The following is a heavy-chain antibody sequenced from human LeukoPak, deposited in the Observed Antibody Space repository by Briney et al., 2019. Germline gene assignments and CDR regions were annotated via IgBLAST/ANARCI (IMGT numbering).Heavy chain of an antibody. CDR3: AKDTSYRTYYDSPLDS. D-gene: IGHD3-22*01. CDR2: ISWNSGSI. V-gene: IGHV3-9*01. CDR1: GFTFDDYA. J-gene: IGHJ4*02. Sequence: GGSLRLSCAASGFTFDDYAMHWVRQAPGKGLEWVSGISWNSGSIGYADSVKGRFTNSRDNAKNSLYLQMNSLRAEDTALYYCAKDTSYRTYYDSPLDSWGQGTLVTVSS.